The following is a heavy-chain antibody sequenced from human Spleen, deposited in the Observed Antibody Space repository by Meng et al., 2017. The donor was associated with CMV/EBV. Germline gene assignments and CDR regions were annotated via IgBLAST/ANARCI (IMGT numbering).Heavy chain of an antibody. CDR2: ISGSGAST. CDR1: GFTFTTYA. V-gene: IGHV3-23*01. CDR3: AKASTRAVIALWSIDFGC. D-gene: IGHD2-21*01. Sequence: GESLKISCAASGFTFTTYAMNWVRQAPGKGLEWVSTISGSGASTYYADSVKGRFTISRDNSKNTLYVQMNSLRAEDTAVYYCAKASTRAVIALWSIDFGCWGQGTLVTVSS. J-gene: IGHJ4*02.